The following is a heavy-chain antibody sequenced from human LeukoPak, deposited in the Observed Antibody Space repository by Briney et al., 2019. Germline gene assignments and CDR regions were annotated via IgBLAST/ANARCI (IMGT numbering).Heavy chain of an antibody. J-gene: IGHJ4*02. CDR2: ISSSSSTI. V-gene: IGHV3-48*01. CDR3: ARDGLAYGVVVDFDY. D-gene: IGHD4-17*01. Sequence: GGSLRLSCAASGFTFSSYSMNWVRQAPGKGLEWVSYISSSSSTIYYADSVKGRFTISRDNAKNSLYLQVNSLRAEDTAVYYCARDGLAYGVVVDFDYWGQGTLVTVSS. CDR1: GFTFSSYS.